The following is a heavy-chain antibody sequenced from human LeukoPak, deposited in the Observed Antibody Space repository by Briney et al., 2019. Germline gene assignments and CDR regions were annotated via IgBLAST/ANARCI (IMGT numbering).Heavy chain of an antibody. D-gene: IGHD3-22*01. J-gene: IGHJ3*02. V-gene: IGHV1-8*03. CDR1: GYTFSTYD. Sequence: ASVRVSCKASGYTFSTYDINWVRQATGQGLEWMGWLIPSNGNTGYAQKFQGRVTLTRNTSISTAYMELSSLTSEDTAVYYCARSTGVFNYYDSRGGAFDIWGQGTMVTVSS. CDR3: ARSTGVFNYYDSRGGAFDI. CDR2: LIPSNGNT.